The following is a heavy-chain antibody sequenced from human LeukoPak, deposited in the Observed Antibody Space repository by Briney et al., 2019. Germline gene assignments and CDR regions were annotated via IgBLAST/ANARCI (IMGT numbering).Heavy chain of an antibody. D-gene: IGHD6-19*01. CDR3: ARTAGAVAGGDYFDY. J-gene: IGHJ4*02. V-gene: IGHV4-30-2*02. CDR2: IYHSGTT. CDR1: GGSISSGRYY. Sequence: SQTLSLTCTVSGGSISSGRYYWSWIRQPPGKGLEWIGFIYHSGTTHYNPSLKTRVTISVDRSKNQFSLKLSSVTAADTAVYYCARTAGAVAGGDYFDYWGQGTLVTVSS.